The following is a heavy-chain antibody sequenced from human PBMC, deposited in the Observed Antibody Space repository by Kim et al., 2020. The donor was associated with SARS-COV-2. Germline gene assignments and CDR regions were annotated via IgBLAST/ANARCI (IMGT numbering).Heavy chain of an antibody. J-gene: IGHJ4*02. V-gene: IGHV3-48*03. D-gene: IGHD6-19*01. CDR2: ISSRGSTK. CDR1: GFIFGNYE. Sequence: GGSLRLSCAASGFIFGNYEMSWVRQAPGRGLEWISYISSRGSTKIYADSVKGRFSISRDNAKNSLYLQMDSLRSEDTAVYFCARGRQNSNGWYFDSWGQGTLITVST. CDR3: ARGRQNSNGWYFDS.